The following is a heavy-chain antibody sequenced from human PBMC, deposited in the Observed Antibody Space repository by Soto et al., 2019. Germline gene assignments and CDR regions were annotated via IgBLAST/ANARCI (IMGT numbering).Heavy chain of an antibody. CDR2: INAKNGAT. J-gene: IGHJ2*01. V-gene: IGHV1-18*01. Sequence: GQGLEWMGWINAKNGATNYAQKLQGRVTMTTDTSTSTACMELRSLRSDDTAVYYCARTSFFQAEHGIRDYRPVTAFLLNLSSDL. CDR3: ARTSFFQAEHGIRDYRPVTAFLLNLSSDL. D-gene: IGHD3-9*01.